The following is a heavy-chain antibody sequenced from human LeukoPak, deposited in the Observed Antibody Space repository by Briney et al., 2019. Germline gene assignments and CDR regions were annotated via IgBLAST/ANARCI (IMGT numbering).Heavy chain of an antibody. CDR3: AKDSDYGDYVWYNWFDP. CDR2: VSGSGGST. V-gene: IGHV3-23*01. Sequence: GGSLRLSCAASGFTFSSYAMSWVRQAPGKGLEWVSGVSGSGGSTYYVDSVKGRFTISRDNSKNTLYLQMNSLRAEDTAVYYCAKDSDYGDYVWYNWFDPWGQGTLVTVSS. D-gene: IGHD4-17*01. J-gene: IGHJ5*02. CDR1: GFTFSSYA.